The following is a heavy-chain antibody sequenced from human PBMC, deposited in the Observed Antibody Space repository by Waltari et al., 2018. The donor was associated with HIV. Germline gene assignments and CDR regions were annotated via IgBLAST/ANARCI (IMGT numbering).Heavy chain of an antibody. D-gene: IGHD3-22*01. J-gene: IGHJ4*02. Sequence: QVQLVESGGGVVQPGGSLGISCFVSGLPFRPFAFLWVRQAPGKGLEGVALISYGGRNKVYADSVKGRFTISRDNSKNTLYLQMNSLRAEDTAVYYCARDGHFYDSRPLDHWGQGTLVTVSS. CDR1: GLPFRPFA. CDR2: ISYGGRNK. V-gene: IGHV3-30*04. CDR3: ARDGHFYDSRPLDH.